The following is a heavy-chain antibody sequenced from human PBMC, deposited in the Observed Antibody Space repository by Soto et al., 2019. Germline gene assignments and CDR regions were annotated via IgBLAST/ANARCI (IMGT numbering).Heavy chain of an antibody. Sequence: EVKVVESGRGLVQPGGSLRLSCAASGFTFSDNWMHWVRQPPGKGPVWVSRISGDASSTSYADSVKGRFTISRDSAKNTVYLQMDSLRVEDTAVYYCTRGGTRTTYWGLFDSWGQGTLVTVSS. CDR1: GFTFSDNW. CDR3: TRGGTRTTYWGLFDS. D-gene: IGHD7-27*01. J-gene: IGHJ4*02. CDR2: ISGDASST. V-gene: IGHV3-74*01.